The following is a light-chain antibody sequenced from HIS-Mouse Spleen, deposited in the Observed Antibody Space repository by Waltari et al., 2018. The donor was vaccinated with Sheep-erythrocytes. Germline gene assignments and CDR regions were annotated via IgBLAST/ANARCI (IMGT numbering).Light chain of an antibody. CDR2: SNN. CDR1: SSNIGSNT. Sequence: HSVPTQPPSPSGLPGQRVAISCSLSSSNIGSNTVNWYQQLPGPAPKLLIYSNNQRPSGVPDRSSGSKSGTSASLAISGLQSEDEADYYCAAWDDSLNGPVFGGGTKLTVL. J-gene: IGLJ3*02. V-gene: IGLV1-44*01. CDR3: AAWDDSLNGPV.